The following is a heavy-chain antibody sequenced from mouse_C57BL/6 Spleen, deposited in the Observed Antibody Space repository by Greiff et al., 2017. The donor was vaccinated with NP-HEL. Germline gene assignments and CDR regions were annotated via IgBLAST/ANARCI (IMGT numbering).Heavy chain of an antibody. D-gene: IGHD2-5*01. J-gene: IGHJ2*01. CDR2: IYPGSGNT. CDR1: GYTFTDYY. V-gene: IGHV1-76*01. CDR3: ARALYYSNYVDY. Sequence: VKVVESGAELVRPGASVKLSCKASGYTFTDYYINWVKQRPGQGLEWIARIYPGSGNTYYNEKFKGKATLTAEKSSSTAYMQLSSLTSEDSAVYFCARALYYSNYVDYWGQGTTLTVSS.